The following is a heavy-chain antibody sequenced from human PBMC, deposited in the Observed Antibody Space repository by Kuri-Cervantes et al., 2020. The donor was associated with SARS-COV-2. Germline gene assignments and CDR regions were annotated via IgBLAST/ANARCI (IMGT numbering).Heavy chain of an antibody. CDR2: ISSSSSTI. D-gene: IGHD2-2*01. J-gene: IGHJ6*02. V-gene: IGHV3-48*02. Sequence: GESLKISCAASGFTFSSYEMNWVRQAPGKGLEWVSYISSSSSTIYYADSVKGRFTISRDNAKNSLYLQMNSLRDEDTAVYYCARGYCSSTSCPPYYYYGMDVWGQGTTVTVSS. CDR3: ARGYCSSTSCPPYYYYGMDV. CDR1: GFTFSSYE.